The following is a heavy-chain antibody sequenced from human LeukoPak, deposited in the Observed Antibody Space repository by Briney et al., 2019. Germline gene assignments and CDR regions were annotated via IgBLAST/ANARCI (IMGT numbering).Heavy chain of an antibody. CDR2: IIASSGST. CDR1: GFSFSNYA. V-gene: IGHV3-23*01. Sequence: GGSLRLSCASSGFSFSNYAMGWVRQAPGKGLEWVSLIIASSGSTFYADSVKGRFTISRDNSKNTLYLQMNSLRAEDTAVYYCAKGGYGYVEMGYFDYWGQGTLVTVSS. J-gene: IGHJ4*02. D-gene: IGHD5-12*01. CDR3: AKGGYGYVEMGYFDY.